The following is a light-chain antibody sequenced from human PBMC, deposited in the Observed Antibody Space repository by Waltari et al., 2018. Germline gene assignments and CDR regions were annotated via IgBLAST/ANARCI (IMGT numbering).Light chain of an antibody. CDR3: SSFTTNTTVM. CDR1: SSDICHCHF. V-gene: IGLV2-14*03. CDR2: DVT. Sequence: QSALTQPSSVSESPGQSITLSSTGSSSDICHCHFLSWYQQHPGKAPKLIIYDVTKRPSGVSDRFSGSKSGNTASLTISGLQTEDEAHYYCSSFTTNTTVMFGGGTKLTVL. J-gene: IGLJ3*02.